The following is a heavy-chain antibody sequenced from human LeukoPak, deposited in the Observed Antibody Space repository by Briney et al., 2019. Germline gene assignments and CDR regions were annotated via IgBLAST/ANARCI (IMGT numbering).Heavy chain of an antibody. CDR2: IWYDGSNK. V-gene: IGHV3-33*01. CDR3: ARDPSYRLFGVVSDYYYGMDV. J-gene: IGHJ6*02. Sequence: GGSLRLSCAASGFTFSSYGMHWVRQAPGKGLEWVAVIWYDGSNKYYADSVKGRFTISRDNSKNTLCLQMNSLRAEDTAVYYCARDPSYRLFGVVSDYYYGMDVWGQGTTVTVSS. CDR1: GFTFSSYG. D-gene: IGHD3-3*01.